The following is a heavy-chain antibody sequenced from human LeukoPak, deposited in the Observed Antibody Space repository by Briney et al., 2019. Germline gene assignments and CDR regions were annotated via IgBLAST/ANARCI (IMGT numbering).Heavy chain of an antibody. CDR2: IYYSGST. CDR3: ARFNILGDYVWGSYHIDY. V-gene: IGHV4-34*09. J-gene: IGHJ4*02. D-gene: IGHD3-16*01. Sequence: PSETLSLTCAVYGGSFSGYYWSWIRQPPGKGLEWIGYIYYSGSTYYNPSLKSRVTISVDTSKNQFSLKLGSVTAADTAVYYCARFNILGDYVWGSYHIDYWGQGTLVTVSS. CDR1: GGSFSGYY.